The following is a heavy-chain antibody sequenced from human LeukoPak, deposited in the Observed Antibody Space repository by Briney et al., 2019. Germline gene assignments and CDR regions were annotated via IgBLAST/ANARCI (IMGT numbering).Heavy chain of an antibody. CDR1: GASISPDY. J-gene: IGHJ4*02. Sequence: PSETLSLTCTVSGASISPDYWSWIRQPPGKGLEFIGYIYYTGGTNYNPSLKSRVTISVDTSKNEFSLKLISVTAADTAVYRCARLAKVESRRLAHYFDSWGQGALVTVSS. CDR2: IYYTGGT. V-gene: IGHV4-59*01. CDR3: ARLAKVESRRLAHYFDS. D-gene: IGHD2-2*01.